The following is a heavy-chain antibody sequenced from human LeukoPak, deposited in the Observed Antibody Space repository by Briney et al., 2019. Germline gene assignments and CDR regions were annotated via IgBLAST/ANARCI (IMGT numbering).Heavy chain of an antibody. J-gene: IGHJ3*02. CDR1: GFTFDDYG. CDR3: ARAHLRASAFDI. V-gene: IGHV3-20*04. D-gene: IGHD4-17*01. CDR2: INWNGGST. Sequence: RPGGSLRLSCAASGFTFDDYGMSWVRQAPGKGLDWVSGINWNGGSTGYADSVKGRFTISRDNAKNSLYLQMNSLRAEDTALYYCARAHLRASAFDIWGQGTMVTVSS.